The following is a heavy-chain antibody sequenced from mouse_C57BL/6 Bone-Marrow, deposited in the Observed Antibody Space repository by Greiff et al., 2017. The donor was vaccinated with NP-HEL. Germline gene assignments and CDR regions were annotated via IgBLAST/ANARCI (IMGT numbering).Heavy chain of an antibody. CDR1: GYTFTSYW. Sequence: QVQLQQPGAELVMPGASVKLSCKASGYTFTSYWMHWVKQRPGQGLEWIGEIDPSDSYTNYNQKFKGKSTLTVDKSSSTAYIQLSSLTSEDSAVYYCASESYYYAMDYWGQGTSVTVSS. J-gene: IGHJ4*01. D-gene: IGHD2-12*01. CDR2: IDPSDSYT. V-gene: IGHV1-69*01. CDR3: ASESYYYAMDY.